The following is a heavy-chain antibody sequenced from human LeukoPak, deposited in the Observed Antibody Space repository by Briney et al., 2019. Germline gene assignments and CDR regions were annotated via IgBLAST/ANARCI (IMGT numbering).Heavy chain of an antibody. J-gene: IGHJ4*02. D-gene: IGHD3-3*02. CDR3: ATSPSVALIDY. CDR2: IYYSGST. Sequence: SQTLSPACPLSGDSLSSYCRSWDRQPPGNVMEWIGCIYYSGSTKYKPSLKSRSTISVDTSKIQFSLRLGSVTTADTAVYYCATSPSVALIDYWGQGTMVTVSS. CDR1: GDSLSSYC. V-gene: IGHV4-59*01.